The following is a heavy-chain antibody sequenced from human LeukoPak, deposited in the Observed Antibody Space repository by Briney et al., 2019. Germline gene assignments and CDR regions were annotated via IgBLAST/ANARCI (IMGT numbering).Heavy chain of an antibody. CDR2: ISGSGGST. D-gene: IGHD3-22*01. CDR3: AKSGTTYCYDSSGSDYMDV. Sequence: TGGSLRLSCAASGFTFSSYAMSWVRQAPGKGLEWVSAISGSGGSTYYADSVKGRFTISRDNSKNTLYLQMNSLRAEDTAVYYCAKSGTTYCYDSSGSDYMDVWGKGTTVTVSS. V-gene: IGHV3-23*01. J-gene: IGHJ6*03. CDR1: GFTFSSYA.